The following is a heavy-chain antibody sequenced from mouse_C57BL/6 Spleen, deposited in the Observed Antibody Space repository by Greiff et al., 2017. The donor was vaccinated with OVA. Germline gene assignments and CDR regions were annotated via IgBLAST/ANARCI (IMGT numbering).Heavy chain of an antibody. CDR1: GYTFTSYW. V-gene: IGHV1-52*01. CDR2: IDPSDSET. Sequence: QVQLQQPGAELVRPGSSVKLSCKASGYTFTSYWMHWVKQRPIQGLEWIGNIDPSDSETQYNQKFKDKATLTVDKSSSTAYMQLSSQTSEDSAVYYCTRRVVATDYYAMDYWGQGTSVTVSS. D-gene: IGHD1-1*01. J-gene: IGHJ4*01. CDR3: TRRVVATDYYAMDY.